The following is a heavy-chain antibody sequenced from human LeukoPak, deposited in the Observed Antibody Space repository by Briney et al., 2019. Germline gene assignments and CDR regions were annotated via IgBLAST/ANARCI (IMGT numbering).Heavy chain of an antibody. J-gene: IGHJ4*02. D-gene: IGHD3-9*01. CDR3: AKWGDFDVLTGYYVPDF. V-gene: IGHV3-23*01. CDR1: GFTFSNYA. CDR2: ITGSGGNT. Sequence: GSLRLSCAASGFTFSNYAMSWVRQAPGKGLEWVSAITGSGGNTYYADSVKGRFTISRDNSKNTLYLQMNSLRDEDTAVYYCAKWGDFDVLTGYYVPDFWGQGALVTVSS.